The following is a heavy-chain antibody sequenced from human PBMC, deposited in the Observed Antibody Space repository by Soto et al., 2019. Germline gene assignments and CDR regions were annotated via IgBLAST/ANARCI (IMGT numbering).Heavy chain of an antibody. J-gene: IGHJ4*02. D-gene: IGHD5-18*01. Sequence: PGGSLRLSCAASGFTFSGSAMHWVRQASGKGLEWVGRIRSKANSYATAYAASVKGRLTISRDDSKNTAYLQMNSLKTEDTAVYYCTSGVDTAMVAFDYWGQGTLVTVSS. V-gene: IGHV3-73*01. CDR1: GFTFSGSA. CDR3: TSGVDTAMVAFDY. CDR2: IRSKANSYAT.